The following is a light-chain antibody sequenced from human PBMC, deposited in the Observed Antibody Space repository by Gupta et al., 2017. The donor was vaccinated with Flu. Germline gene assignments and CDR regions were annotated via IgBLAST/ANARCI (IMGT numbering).Light chain of an antibody. CDR3: QSATGDSSVV. J-gene: IGLJ2*01. V-gene: IGLV6-57*01. CDR2: EDN. Sequence: TSCSSSGGNIGEKYVEWYQQHPGGNPTVLIFEDNERRAGGTDRVSGSINTSSKAASRTISGRKKEDEGDYYGQSATGDSSVVFGGGTRLTV. CDR1: GGNIGEKY.